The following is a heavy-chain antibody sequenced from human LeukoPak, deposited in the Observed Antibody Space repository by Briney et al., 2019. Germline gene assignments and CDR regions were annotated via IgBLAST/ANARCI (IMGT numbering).Heavy chain of an antibody. D-gene: IGHD5-18*01. CDR3: ARAPGERRYSYGEYYFDY. CDR2: INHSGST. Sequence: SETLSLTCAVYGESFSGYYWSWIRQPPGKGLEWIGEINHSGSTNYNPSLKSRVTISVDTSKNQFSLKLSSVTAADTAVYYCARAPGERRYSYGEYYFDYWGQGTLVTVSS. V-gene: IGHV4-34*01. J-gene: IGHJ4*02. CDR1: GESFSGYY.